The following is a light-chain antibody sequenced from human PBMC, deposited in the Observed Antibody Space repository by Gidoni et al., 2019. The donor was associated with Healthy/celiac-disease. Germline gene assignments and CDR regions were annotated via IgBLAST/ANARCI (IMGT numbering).Light chain of an antibody. CDR3: QQYNSYSKT. J-gene: IGKJ5*01. V-gene: IGKV1-5*03. CDR1: QSISSW. CDR2: KAS. Sequence: DIHMTQSPSTLSASVGDRVTITCRASQSISSWLAWYQQKPGKATKLLIYKASSLESGVPSRFSGSGSGTEFTLTISSLQPDDFATYYCQQYNSYSKTFGQGTRLEIK.